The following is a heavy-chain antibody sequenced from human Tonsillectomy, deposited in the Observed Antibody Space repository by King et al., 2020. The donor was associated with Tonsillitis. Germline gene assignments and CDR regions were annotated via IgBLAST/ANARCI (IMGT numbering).Heavy chain of an antibody. D-gene: IGHD3-16*02. CDR3: TKAPSGWGSYPFDY. CDR1: GFTFGDSA. CDR2: IRSKAYGGTT. J-gene: IGHJ4*02. Sequence: QLVQSGGGLVQPGRSLRLSCTASGFTFGDSAMSWVRQAPGKGLEWGGFIRSKAYGGTTEYAASVKGRFTISRDDSKSIAYLQMNSLKTEDTAVYFCTKAPSGWGSYPFDYWGQGTLVTVSS. V-gene: IGHV3-49*04.